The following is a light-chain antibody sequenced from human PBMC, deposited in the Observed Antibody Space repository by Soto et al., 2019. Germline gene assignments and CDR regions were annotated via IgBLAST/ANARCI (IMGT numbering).Light chain of an antibody. CDR1: SSDVGGYNY. CDR3: SSYTSSSTYV. Sequence: QSALTQPASVSGSPEQSITISCTGTSSDVGGYNYVSWYQQHPGEAPKLMIYDVSNRPSGVSNRFSGSKSGNTASLTISGLQAEDEADYYCSSYTSSSTYVFGTGTKVTVL. CDR2: DVS. J-gene: IGLJ1*01. V-gene: IGLV2-14*01.